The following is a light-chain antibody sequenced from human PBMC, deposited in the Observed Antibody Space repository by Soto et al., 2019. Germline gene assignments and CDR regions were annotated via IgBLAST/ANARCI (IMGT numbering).Light chain of an antibody. CDR1: SSDVGGYYY. CDR3: CSYAGSFTFPDV. J-gene: IGLJ1*01. CDR2: DVT. Sequence: QSALTQPRSVSGSPGQSVTIACTGTSSDVGGYYYVSWYQQHPGKAPKLIIYDVTRRPSGVPDRFSGSKSGNTASLTISGLQGEDEADYYCCSYAGSFTFPDVFGTGTKLTVL. V-gene: IGLV2-11*01.